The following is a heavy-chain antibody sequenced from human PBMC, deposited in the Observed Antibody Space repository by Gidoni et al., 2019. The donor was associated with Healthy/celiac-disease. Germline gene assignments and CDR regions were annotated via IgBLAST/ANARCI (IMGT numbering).Heavy chain of an antibody. D-gene: IGHD5-12*01. CDR1: GGSISSSSYY. J-gene: IGHJ4*02. V-gene: IGHV4-39*01. CDR2: IYYSGST. Sequence: QLQLQESGPGLVKPSETLSLTCTVSGGSISSSSYYWGWIRQPPGKGLEWIGSIYYSGSTYYNPSLKSRVTICVDTSKNQFSLKLSSVTAADTAVYYCARQSSGDGYNFPDEPSDDYWGQGTLVTVSS. CDR3: ARQSSGDGYNFPDEPSDDY.